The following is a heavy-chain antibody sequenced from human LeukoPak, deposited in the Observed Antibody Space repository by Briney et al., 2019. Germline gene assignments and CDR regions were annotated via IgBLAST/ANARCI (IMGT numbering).Heavy chain of an antibody. CDR3: ARDRHDDYVWGSYRPAFDY. CDR1: GFTFSSYS. Sequence: GGSLRLSCAASGFTFSSYSMNWVRQATGKGLEWVSSVSSRSNYIHYADSLKGRFTISRDNAKHSLYLQMNSLRAEDTAVYYCARDRHDDYVWGSYRPAFDYWGQGTLVTVSS. V-gene: IGHV3-21*01. J-gene: IGHJ4*02. CDR2: VSSRSNYI. D-gene: IGHD3-16*02.